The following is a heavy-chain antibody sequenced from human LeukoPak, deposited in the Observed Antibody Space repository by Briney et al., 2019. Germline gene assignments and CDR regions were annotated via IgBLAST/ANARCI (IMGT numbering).Heavy chain of an antibody. D-gene: IGHD3-3*01. CDR2: IYSGGST. V-gene: IGHV3-53*01. J-gene: IGHJ6*02. CDR3: ARVNDDFFYGMDV. Sequence: GGSLGLSCAASGFTVSSNYMSWVRQAPGKGLEWASVIYSGGSTYYADSVKGRFTISRDNSKNTLYLQMNSLRAEDTAVYYCARVNDDFFYGMDVWGQGTTVTVSS. CDR1: GFTVSSNY.